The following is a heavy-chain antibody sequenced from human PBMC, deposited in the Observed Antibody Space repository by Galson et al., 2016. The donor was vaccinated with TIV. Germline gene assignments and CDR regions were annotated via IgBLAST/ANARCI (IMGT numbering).Heavy chain of an antibody. CDR1: GYTFTSYH. V-gene: IGHV1-46*01. CDR2: IKDTGVTT. CDR3: AREMPATFFFDY. D-gene: IGHD2-2*01. Sequence: KVSCKASGYTFTSYHLHWVRQAPGQGLEWMGIIKDTGVTTTYPQRFQGRLTITRDTSTTTVYMELSSLRSEDTAVYYCAREMPATFFFDYWGQGTLVTVSS. J-gene: IGHJ4*02.